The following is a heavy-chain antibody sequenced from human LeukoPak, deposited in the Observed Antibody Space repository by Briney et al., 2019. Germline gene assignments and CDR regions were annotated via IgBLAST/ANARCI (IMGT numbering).Heavy chain of an antibody. J-gene: IGHJ4*02. CDR3: ARGRVSGSGSSPFDY. CDR2: IIPILGIA. V-gene: IGHV1-69*04. Sequence: SVKVSCKASGGTFSSYAISWVRQAPGQWLEWMGRIIPILGIANYAQKFQGRVTITADKSTSTAYMELSSLRSEDTAVYYCARGRVSGSGSSPFDYWGQGTLVTVSS. D-gene: IGHD3-10*01. CDR1: GGTFSSYA.